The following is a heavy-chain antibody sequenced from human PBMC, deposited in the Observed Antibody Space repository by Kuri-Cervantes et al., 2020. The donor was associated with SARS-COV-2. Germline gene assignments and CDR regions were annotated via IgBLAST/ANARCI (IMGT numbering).Heavy chain of an antibody. Sequence: GESLKISCVASGLTFSNAWMTWVRQAPGKGLEWVGRIKSKTDGGTRDYAAPAKGRFTISRDDSKNTLYLQVNSLKTEDTAIYYCTTGQWELQYYFDYWGQGTLVTVSS. V-gene: IGHV3-15*01. CDR3: TTGQWELQYYFDY. D-gene: IGHD3-10*01. J-gene: IGHJ4*02. CDR2: IKSKTDGGTR. CDR1: GLTFSNAW.